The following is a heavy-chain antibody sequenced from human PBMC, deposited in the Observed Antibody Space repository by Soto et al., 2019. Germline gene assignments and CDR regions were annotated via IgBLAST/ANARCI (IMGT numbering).Heavy chain of an antibody. D-gene: IGHD2-15*01. V-gene: IGHV3-23*01. J-gene: IGHJ4*02. CDR2: ISGGGGST. CDR1: GFTFSSYA. CDR3: AKGTLEYCNFSTCYPFDF. Sequence: GGSLRLSCAASGFTFSSYAMSWVRQAPGKGLEWVSVISGGGGSTFYAASVRGRFTMSRENSKSTLYLQMNSLRVEDTAIYYCAKGTLEYCNFSTCYPFDFWGQGTLVTVSS.